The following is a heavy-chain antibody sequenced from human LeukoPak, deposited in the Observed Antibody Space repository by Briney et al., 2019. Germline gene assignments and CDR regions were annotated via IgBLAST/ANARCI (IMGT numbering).Heavy chain of an antibody. Sequence: SQTLSLICTVSGGSISSGSHYWSWIRQPAGKGLEWIGRIYTSGSTNYNPSLKSRVTISVDTSKNQFSLKLSSVTAADTAVYYCARDRAYDYVWGSYRYIWFDPWGQGTLVTVSS. CDR3: ARDRAYDYVWGSYRYIWFDP. J-gene: IGHJ5*02. V-gene: IGHV4-61*02. CDR2: IYTSGST. D-gene: IGHD3-16*02. CDR1: GGSISSGSHY.